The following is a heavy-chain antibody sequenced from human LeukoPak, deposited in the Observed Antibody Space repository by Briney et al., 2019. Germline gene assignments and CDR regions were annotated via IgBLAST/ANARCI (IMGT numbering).Heavy chain of an antibody. J-gene: IGHJ4*02. CDR1: GFTFSSYA. CDR2: ISGSGGST. Sequence: GESLKISCAASGFTFSSYAMSWVRQAPGKGLEWVSAISGSGGSTYYADSVKGRFTISRDNSKNTLYLQMNSLRAEDTAVYYCAKGRYSSSWYLGQYYFDYWGQGTLVTVSS. D-gene: IGHD6-13*01. CDR3: AKGRYSSSWYLGQYYFDY. V-gene: IGHV3-23*01.